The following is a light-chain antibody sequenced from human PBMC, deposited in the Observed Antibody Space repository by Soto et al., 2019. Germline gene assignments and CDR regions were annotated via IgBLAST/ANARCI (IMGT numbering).Light chain of an antibody. CDR2: DAS. CDR1: QSVSYY. V-gene: IGKV3-20*01. CDR3: QHCQHYGDSPRLT. Sequence: EIVLTHSPGPLSLSPGERATLSCRASQSVSYYLAWYQQKPGQAPRLLIYDASSPTTGLPDTFSGSGSVTDFTLTISSLEPEDFAVYCCQHCQHYGDSPRLTVGGGTKVDIK. J-gene: IGKJ4*01.